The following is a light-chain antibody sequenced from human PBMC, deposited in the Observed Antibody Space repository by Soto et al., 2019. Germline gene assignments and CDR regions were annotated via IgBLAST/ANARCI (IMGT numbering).Light chain of an antibody. Sequence: EIVMTQSPATLSVSPGERATLSCRASQSVTTNLAWYQQTPGQAPRLLIYGASTRATGVSARFSGSGSGTEFTLTIGSLQSEDLAVYYCQQYINWPRTFGQGTKVEIK. CDR3: QQYINWPRT. V-gene: IGKV3-15*01. CDR2: GAS. J-gene: IGKJ1*01. CDR1: QSVTTN.